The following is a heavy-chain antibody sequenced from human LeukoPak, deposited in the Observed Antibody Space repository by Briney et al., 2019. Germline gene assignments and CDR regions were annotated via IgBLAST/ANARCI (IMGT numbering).Heavy chain of an antibody. CDR3: ASFVVVPAAKEEYGYMDV. CDR1: GGSISSYY. V-gene: IGHV4-59*12. Sequence: PSETLSLTCTVSGGSISSYYWSWIRQPAGKGLEWIGEIYHSGSTNYNPSLKSRVTISVDKSKNQFSLKLSSVTAADTAVYYCASFVVVPAAKEEYGYMDVWGKGTTVTVSS. CDR2: IYHSGST. D-gene: IGHD2-2*01. J-gene: IGHJ6*03.